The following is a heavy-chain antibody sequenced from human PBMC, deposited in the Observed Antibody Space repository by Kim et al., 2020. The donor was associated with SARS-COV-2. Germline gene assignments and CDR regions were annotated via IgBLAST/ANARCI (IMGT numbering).Heavy chain of an antibody. V-gene: IGHV4-4*02. D-gene: IGHD1-26*01. CDR3: ARLRTDTGSYFRFDS. CDR2: IYHSGNT. CDR1: GDSISTGNW. Sequence: SETLSLTCAVSGDSISTGNWWRWVRQAPGQGLEWLGEIYHSGNTNYNPSLKSRVSISVDKSKNQFSLNLNSVTAADTAMYYCARLRTDTGSYFRFDSWGQGTLVTVSS. J-gene: IGHJ4*02.